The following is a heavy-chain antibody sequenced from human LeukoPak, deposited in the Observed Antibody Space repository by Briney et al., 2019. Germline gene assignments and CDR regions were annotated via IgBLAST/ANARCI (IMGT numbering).Heavy chain of an antibody. D-gene: IGHD3-22*01. CDR2: ISGSGGST. CDR3: AKDSSESTMIVVVLDY. V-gene: IGHV3-23*01. CDR1: GFTFSSYA. J-gene: IGHJ4*02. Sequence: GGSLSLACAPSGFTFSSYAISWVSPAAGRGLGWVSAISGSGGSTYYAVSVKGRFTISQDNSKNTLYLQMKSLRAEDTAVYYCAKDSSESTMIVVVLDYWGQGPLVTVSS.